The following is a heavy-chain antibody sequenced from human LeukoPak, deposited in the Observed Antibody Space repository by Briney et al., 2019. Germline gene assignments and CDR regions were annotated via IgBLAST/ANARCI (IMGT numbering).Heavy chain of an antibody. V-gene: IGHV1-8*01. CDR3: ASGNYYDSSGYYYELAPDY. CDR1: GYTFTSYD. J-gene: IGHJ4*02. CDR2: MNPNSGNT. D-gene: IGHD3-22*01. Sequence: ASVKVSCKASGYTFTSYDINWVRRATGQGLEWMGWMNPNSGNTGYAQKFQGRVTMTRNTSISTAYMELSSLRSEDTAVYYCASGNYYDSSGYYYELAPDYWGQGTLVTVSS.